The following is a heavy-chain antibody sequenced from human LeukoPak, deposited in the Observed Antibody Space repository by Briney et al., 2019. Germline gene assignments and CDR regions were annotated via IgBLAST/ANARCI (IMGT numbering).Heavy chain of an antibody. Sequence: ASVKVSCKASGGTFSSYAISWVRQAPGQGLELMGGIIPIFGTANYAQKFQGRVTITTDESTSTAYMELSSLGSEDTAMYYCARVFARGGEISGSYYYYWGQGTLVTVSS. D-gene: IGHD1-26*01. CDR3: ARVFARGGEISGSYYYY. CDR2: IIPIFGTA. V-gene: IGHV1-69*05. J-gene: IGHJ4*02. CDR1: GGTFSSYA.